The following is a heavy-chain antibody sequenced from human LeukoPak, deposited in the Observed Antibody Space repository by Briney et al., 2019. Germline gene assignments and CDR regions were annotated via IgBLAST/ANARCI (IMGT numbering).Heavy chain of an antibody. CDR1: GFTFSNYA. Sequence: GGSLGLSCAASGFTFSNYAMSWVRQAPGKGLEWVSAISGSGGSTYYADSVKGRFTISRDNSKNTLYLQMNSLRAEDTAVYYCAKVPGGDYPMSWFDPWGQGTLVTVSS. D-gene: IGHD4-17*01. J-gene: IGHJ5*02. CDR2: ISGSGGST. V-gene: IGHV3-23*01. CDR3: AKVPGGDYPMSWFDP.